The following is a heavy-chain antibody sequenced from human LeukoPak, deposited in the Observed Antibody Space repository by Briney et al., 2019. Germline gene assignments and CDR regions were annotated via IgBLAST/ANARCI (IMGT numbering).Heavy chain of an antibody. D-gene: IGHD6-19*01. Sequence: SETLSLTCAVYGGSFSGYYWSWIRQPPGKGLEWIGEINHSGSTNYNPSLKSRVTISVDTSKNKFSLKLSSVTAADTAVYYCARKYSSGYYFDYWGQGTLVTVSS. V-gene: IGHV4-34*01. CDR1: GGSFSGYY. CDR2: INHSGST. CDR3: ARKYSSGYYFDY. J-gene: IGHJ4*02.